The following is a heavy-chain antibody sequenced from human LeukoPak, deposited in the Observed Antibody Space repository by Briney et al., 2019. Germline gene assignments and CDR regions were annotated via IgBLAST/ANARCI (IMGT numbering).Heavy chain of an antibody. CDR3: AKMSPRYCSSTSCYDRNDAFDI. D-gene: IGHD2-2*01. Sequence: PGGSLRLSCAASGFTFSSYGMHWVRQAPGKGLEWVAFIRYDGSNKYYADSVKGRFTISRDNSKNTLHLQMNSLRAEDTAVYYCAKMSPRYCSSTSCYDRNDAFDIWGQGTMVTVSS. CDR1: GFTFSSYG. CDR2: IRYDGSNK. V-gene: IGHV3-30*02. J-gene: IGHJ3*02.